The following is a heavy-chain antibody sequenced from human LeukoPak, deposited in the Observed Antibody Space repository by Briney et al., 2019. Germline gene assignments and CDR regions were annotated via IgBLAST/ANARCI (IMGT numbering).Heavy chain of an antibody. V-gene: IGHV4-59*01. J-gene: IGHJ4*02. CDR3: ARDVGWDYYDSSGLFDY. CDR2: IYYSGST. Sequence: SETLSLTCTVSGGSISSYYWSWIRQPPGKGLEWIGYIYYSGSTNYNPSLKSRVTISVDTSKNQFSLKLSSVTAADTAVYYCARDVGWDYYDSSGLFDYWGQGTLVTVSS. D-gene: IGHD3-22*01. CDR1: GGSISSYY.